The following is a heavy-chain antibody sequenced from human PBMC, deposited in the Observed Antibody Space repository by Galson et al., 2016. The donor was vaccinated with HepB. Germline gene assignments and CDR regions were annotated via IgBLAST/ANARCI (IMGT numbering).Heavy chain of an antibody. CDR2: INSDGSST. CDR1: GFTFSSYW. J-gene: IGHJ2*01. Sequence: SLRLSCAASGFTFSSYWMHWVRQAPGKGLVWVSRINSDGSSTSYADSVKGRFTISRDNAKNTLYLQMNSLRAADTAVYYCARASLHMVRGVSQWYFDLWGRGTLVTVSS. V-gene: IGHV3-74*01. CDR3: ARASLHMVRGVSQWYFDL. D-gene: IGHD3-10*01.